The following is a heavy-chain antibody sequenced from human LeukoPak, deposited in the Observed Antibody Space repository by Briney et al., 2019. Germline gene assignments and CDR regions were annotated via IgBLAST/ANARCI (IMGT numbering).Heavy chain of an antibody. D-gene: IGHD6-19*01. CDR3: ARVTSGWQDAFDI. CDR1: GYTFTGYY. CDR2: INPNSGGT. Sequence: ASVKVSCKASGYTFTGYYMHWVRQAPGQGLEWMGWINPNSGGTNYAQKFQGRVTITRNTSISTAYMELSSLRSEDTAVYYCARVTSGWQDAFDIWGQGTMVTVSS. V-gene: IGHV1-2*02. J-gene: IGHJ3*02.